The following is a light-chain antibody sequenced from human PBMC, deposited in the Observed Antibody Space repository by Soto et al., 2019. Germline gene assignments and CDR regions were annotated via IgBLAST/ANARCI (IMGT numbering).Light chain of an antibody. V-gene: IGLV1-40*01. CDR3: HSYDSSLTALVI. CDR1: SSNIGAGYD. J-gene: IGLJ2*01. CDR2: GNS. Sequence: QSVLTQAPSVSGAPGQGVTISCTGSSSNIGAGYDVHWYQQLPGTAPKLLIYGNSNRPSGVPDRFSGSKSGTSASLAITGLQAEDEALYYCHSYDSSLTALVIFGGGTQLTVL.